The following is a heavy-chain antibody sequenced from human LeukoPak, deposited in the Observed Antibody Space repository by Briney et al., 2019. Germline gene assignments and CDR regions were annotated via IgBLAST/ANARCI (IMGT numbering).Heavy chain of an antibody. J-gene: IGHJ4*02. CDR2: IYYSGNT. CDR3: ARSRDGYLFDY. CDR1: GGSISSYY. Sequence: SETLSLTCTVSGGSISSYYWSWIRQPPGKGLEWIDYIYYSGNTNYNPSLKSRVTISVDTSKNQFSLKLSSVTAADTAMYYCARSRDGYLFDYWGQGTLATVSS. V-gene: IGHV4-59*01. D-gene: IGHD5-24*01.